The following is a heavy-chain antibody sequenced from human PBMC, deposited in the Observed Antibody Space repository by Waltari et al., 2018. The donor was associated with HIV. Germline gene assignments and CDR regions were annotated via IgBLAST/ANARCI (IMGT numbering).Heavy chain of an antibody. V-gene: IGHV4-34*01. CDR1: DGSFIGYY. Sequence: QVCLQEWGTGVLKHSETLSLSCAMYDGSFIGYYWTWIRQSPGRGLQWIGEINHAGATNYNPSLRSRLIFSIDTSKKQFYMKLTSVTVADTATYFCARGYAAAAPYFGLDVWGQGTTVTVSS. D-gene: IGHD6-13*01. CDR3: ARGYAAAAPYFGLDV. CDR2: INHAGAT. J-gene: IGHJ6*02.